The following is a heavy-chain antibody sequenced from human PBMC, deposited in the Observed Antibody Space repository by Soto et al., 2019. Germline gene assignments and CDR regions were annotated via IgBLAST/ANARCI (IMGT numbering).Heavy chain of an antibody. CDR2: ISGSDDST. CDR1: GFTFSSYA. Sequence: EVQLLESGGGLVQPGESLRLSCAASGFTFSSYAMSWVRQAPGKGLEWVSVISGSDDSTYYADSVKGRFTISRDNSKNSLYLQSNTLRAEDRAVYYCAKRTTSSQFDYGGQGPRVTVPS. CDR3: AKRTTSSQFDY. J-gene: IGHJ4*02. V-gene: IGHV3-23*01. D-gene: IGHD6-6*01.